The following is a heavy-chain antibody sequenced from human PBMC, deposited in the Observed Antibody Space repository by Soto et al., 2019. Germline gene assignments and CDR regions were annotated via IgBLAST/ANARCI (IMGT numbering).Heavy chain of an antibody. D-gene: IGHD3-3*01. J-gene: IGHJ6*02. Sequence: VASVKVSCKASGYTFTSYAMHWVRQAPGQRLEWMGWINTGNGNTKYSQKFQGRVTITRDTSASTAYMELSSLRSEDTAVYYCARDRMVSTTFGVVLPNYYYGMDVSGQGTTVTVSS. CDR3: ARDRMVSTTFGVVLPNYYYGMDV. CDR1: GYTFTSYA. CDR2: INTGNGNT. V-gene: IGHV1-3*04.